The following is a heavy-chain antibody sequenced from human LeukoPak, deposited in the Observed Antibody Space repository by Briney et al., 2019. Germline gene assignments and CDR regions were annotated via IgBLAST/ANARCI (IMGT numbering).Heavy chain of an antibody. CDR2: IYYSGTT. CDR1: GCSISGYY. J-gene: IGHJ4*02. CDR3: ARMGAIAGASANPDH. V-gene: IGHV4-59*01. Sequence: SETLSLTCTVSGCSISGYYWSWIRQPPGKGLEWIGYIYYSGTTSYNPSLRSRVTMSVDTSKNQFSLRLGSVTAADTAVYYCARMGAIAGASANPDHWGQGTLVTVSS. D-gene: IGHD4/OR15-4a*01.